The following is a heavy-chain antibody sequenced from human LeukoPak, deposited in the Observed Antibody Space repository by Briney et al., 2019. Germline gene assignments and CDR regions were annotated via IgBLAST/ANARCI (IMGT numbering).Heavy chain of an antibody. D-gene: IGHD3-10*01. CDR2: ISAYNGNT. J-gene: IGHJ4*02. CDR3: ARAGLSGSYSYRFDY. CDR1: GYTFTNYG. Sequence: GASVKVSCKASGYTFTNYGISWVRQAPGQGLEWMGWISAYNGNTNYAQKLQGRVTMTTDTSTSTAYMELRSLRSDDTAVYYCARAGLSGSYSYRFDYWGQGTLVTVSS. V-gene: IGHV1-18*01.